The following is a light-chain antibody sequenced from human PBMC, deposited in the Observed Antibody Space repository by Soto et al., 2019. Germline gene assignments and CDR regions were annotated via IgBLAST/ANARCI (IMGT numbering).Light chain of an antibody. V-gene: IGKV3-15*01. Sequence: EIVMTQSPATPSVSPGDRATPSSTASQSVSSDLAWYQQKPGQAPRLLIYYTSTRATGFPARFSGGGSGTEFTLTISCLQSEDSAFYYCQQYNKWPITLGQGTRLEVK. CDR1: QSVSSD. CDR2: YTS. J-gene: IGKJ5*01. CDR3: QQYNKWPIT.